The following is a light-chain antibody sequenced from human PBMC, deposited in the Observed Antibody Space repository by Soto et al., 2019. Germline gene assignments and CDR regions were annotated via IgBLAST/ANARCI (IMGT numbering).Light chain of an antibody. J-gene: IGLJ1*01. CDR1: SSDVGGYNY. CDR3: SSYTSSSTLYV. V-gene: IGLV2-14*01. Sequence: QSALTQPASLSASPGQSITISCTGNSSDVGGYNYVSWYQQHPGKAPKLMIYEVSNRPSGVSNRFSGSKSGNTASLTISGLQAEDEADYYCSSYTSSSTLYVFGTGTKVTV. CDR2: EVS.